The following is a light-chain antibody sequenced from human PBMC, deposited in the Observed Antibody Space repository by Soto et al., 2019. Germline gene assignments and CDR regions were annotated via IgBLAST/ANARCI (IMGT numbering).Light chain of an antibody. Sequence: EIVMTQSPATLSVSPGERATLSCRASQSVSSNLAWYQQKPGQAPRLLIYGASTRATGIPARFSGSGSGTEFTLTISSLQSEDLAVYCCQQYNNWPPYTFGPGTKLEIK. J-gene: IGKJ2*01. CDR3: QQYNNWPPYT. V-gene: IGKV3-15*01. CDR1: QSVSSN. CDR2: GAS.